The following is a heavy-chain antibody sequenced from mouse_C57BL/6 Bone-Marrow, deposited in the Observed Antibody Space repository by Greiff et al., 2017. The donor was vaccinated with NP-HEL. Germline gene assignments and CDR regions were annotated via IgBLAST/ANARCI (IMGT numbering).Heavy chain of an antibody. CDR1: GYTFTSYG. V-gene: IGHV1-81*01. CDR2: IYPRSGNT. J-gene: IGHJ1*03. D-gene: IGHD1-1*01. Sequence: QVHVKQSGAELARPGASVKLSCKASGYTFTSYGISWVKQRTGQGLEWIGEIYPRSGNTYSNEKFKGKATLTADKSSSTAYMELRSLTSEDSAVYFCARNPPYYHGSSYWYLDVGGTGTTVTVSS. CDR3: ARNPPYYHGSSYWYLDV.